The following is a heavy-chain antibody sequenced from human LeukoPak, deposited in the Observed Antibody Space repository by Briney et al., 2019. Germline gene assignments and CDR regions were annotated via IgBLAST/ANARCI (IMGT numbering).Heavy chain of an antibody. CDR2: ISAYNGNT. CDR1: GYTFTSYG. Sequence: GASVKVSCKASGYTFTSYGISWVRQAPGHGLEWMGWISAYNGNTNYAQKLQGRVTMTTDTTTSTAYMELRSLRAEDTAVYYCARDRSPLYYYDSSGHYMTYWGQGTLVTVSS. J-gene: IGHJ4*02. CDR3: ARDRSPLYYYDSSGHYMTY. V-gene: IGHV1-18*01. D-gene: IGHD3-22*01.